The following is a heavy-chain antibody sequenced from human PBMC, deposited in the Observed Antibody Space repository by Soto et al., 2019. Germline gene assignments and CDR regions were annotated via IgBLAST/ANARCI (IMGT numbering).Heavy chain of an antibody. CDR3: AKDDDYCTNGVCPMGVFDY. CDR1: GFTFSSYA. CDR2: ISGSGGST. J-gene: IGHJ4*02. Sequence: GGSLRLSCAASGFTFSSYAMSWVRQAPGKGLEWVSAISGSGGSTYYADSVKGRFTISRDNSKNTLYLQMNSLRAEDTAVYYCAKDDDYCTNGVCPMGVFDYWGQGTLVTVSS. D-gene: IGHD2-8*01. V-gene: IGHV3-23*01.